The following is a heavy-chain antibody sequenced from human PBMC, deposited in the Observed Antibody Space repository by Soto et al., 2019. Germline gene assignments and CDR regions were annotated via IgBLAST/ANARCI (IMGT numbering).Heavy chain of an antibody. J-gene: IGHJ3*02. Sequence: VGSLRLSCAASGFTFSSYAMSWVRQAPGKGLEWVSAISGSGGTTYYADSVKGRFTFSRDNSKNTLYLQMNSLRAEDTAVYYCAKTANGWFSAFDIWGQGTMVTV. CDR2: ISGSGGTT. D-gene: IGHD6-19*01. CDR1: GFTFSSYA. V-gene: IGHV3-23*01. CDR3: AKTANGWFSAFDI.